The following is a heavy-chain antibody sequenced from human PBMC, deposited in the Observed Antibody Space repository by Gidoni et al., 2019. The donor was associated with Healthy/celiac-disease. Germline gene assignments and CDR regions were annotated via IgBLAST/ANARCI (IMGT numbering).Heavy chain of an antibody. J-gene: IGHJ4*02. CDR3: ASISTVSDY. CDR2: ISYDGSNK. V-gene: IGHV3-30-3*01. D-gene: IGHD4-17*01. Sequence: QCPGKGLEWVAVISYDGSNKYYADSVKGRFTISRDNSKNTLYLQMNSLRAEDTAVYYCASISTVSDYWGQGTLVTVSS.